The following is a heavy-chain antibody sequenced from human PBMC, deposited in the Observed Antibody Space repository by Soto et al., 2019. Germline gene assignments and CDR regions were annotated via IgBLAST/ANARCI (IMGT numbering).Heavy chain of an antibody. V-gene: IGHV4-4*02. J-gene: IGHJ3*01. D-gene: IGHD3-9*01. CDR2: ISHSGTS. Sequence: QVQLQESGPGLVKPSGTLSLTCAVSGGSISSSHWWTWVRQSPGKGLEYIGEISHSGTSNSNPSLKSRVTLSVDKSHNHFSLTLTAVTAAETAVYYCARVVLTITRGAFDAWGQGTLVIVSS. CDR3: ARVVLTITRGAFDA. CDR1: GGSISSSHW.